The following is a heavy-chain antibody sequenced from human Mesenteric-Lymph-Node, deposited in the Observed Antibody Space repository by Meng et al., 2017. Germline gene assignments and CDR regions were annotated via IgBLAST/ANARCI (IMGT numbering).Heavy chain of an antibody. V-gene: IGHV2-5*01. J-gene: IGHJ4*02. CDR1: WFSIPAVGEG. Sequence: SGPTLAKPTHTLALTCTFSWFSIPAVGEGVAWFRKPPGRVLEWVGLIYWNGDQRYSPSLKNRLTITKDTSNNQVVMTMTNMDPVDTATYYCARRSAAYDYGGNGFDYWGRGTLVTVSS. CDR3: ARRSAAYDYGGNGFDY. D-gene: IGHD4-23*01. CDR2: IYWNGDQ.